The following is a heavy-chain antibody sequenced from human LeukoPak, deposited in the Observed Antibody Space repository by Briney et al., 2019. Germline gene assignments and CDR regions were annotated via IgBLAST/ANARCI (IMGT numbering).Heavy chain of an antibody. CDR3: AKDYEYFQH. J-gene: IGHJ1*01. V-gene: IGHV3-7*03. CDR2: INHNGNVN. Sequence: GGSLRLSCAASGFTFSSYWMNWARQAPGKGLEWVASINHNGNVNYYVDSVKGRFTISRDNAKNSLYLQMSNLRAEDTAVYYCAKDYEYFQHWGQGTLVTVSS. CDR1: GFTFSSYW.